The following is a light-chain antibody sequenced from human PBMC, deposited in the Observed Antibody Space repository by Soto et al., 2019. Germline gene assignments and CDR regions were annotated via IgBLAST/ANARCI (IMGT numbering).Light chain of an antibody. CDR2: HTS. J-gene: IGKJ4*01. CDR1: QSVSSY. Sequence: EIVLTQSPATLSLSPVEGATLSCRASQSVSSYLAWYQQKPGQAPRLLIYHTSTRAPAIPARFSGSGSGTDFTLTISRLEPEDFAVYYCQQYGNSPLTFGGGTKVDIK. CDR3: QQYGNSPLT. V-gene: IGKV3-20*01.